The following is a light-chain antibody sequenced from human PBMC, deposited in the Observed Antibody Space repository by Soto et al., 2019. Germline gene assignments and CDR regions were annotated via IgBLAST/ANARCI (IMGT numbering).Light chain of an antibody. CDR2: DAS. CDR3: QQHDDFSHAT. Sequence: DIQMTQSPSTLSASVGDRVTISCRASQDISNFLAWYQHKPGKAPKLLIYDASTLQTGVPSRFRGSGFGTEFTLTISGLQPDDFAPYYCQQHDDFSHATFGQGTK. J-gene: IGKJ2*01. CDR1: QDISNF. V-gene: IGKV1-5*01.